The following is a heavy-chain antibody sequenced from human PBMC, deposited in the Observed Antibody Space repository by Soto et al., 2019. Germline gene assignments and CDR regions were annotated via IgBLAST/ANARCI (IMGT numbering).Heavy chain of an antibody. CDR1: GYSLISSNW. D-gene: IGHD3-22*01. CDR2: IYYSGSS. V-gene: IGHV4-28*01. Sequence: QVPLQESGPGLVKPSDTLSLTCAVSGYSLISSNWWGWIRQPPGKGLEWIGYIYYSGSSSYNPSLKSRVTMSLDTSNNQFSLKLSSVTAVDTAVYYCARKKDSSGYWDWGQGTLVTVSS. J-gene: IGHJ4*02. CDR3: ARKKDSSGYWD.